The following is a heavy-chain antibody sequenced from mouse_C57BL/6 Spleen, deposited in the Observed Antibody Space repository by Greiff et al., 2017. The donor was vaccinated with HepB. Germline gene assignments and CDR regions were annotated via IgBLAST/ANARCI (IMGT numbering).Heavy chain of an antibody. D-gene: IGHD1-1*01. J-gene: IGHJ4*01. Sequence: EVQLQQSGPELVKPGASVKIPCKASGYTFTDYNMDWVKQSHGKSLEWIGDINPNNGGTIYNQKFKGKATLTVDKSSSTAYMELRSLTSEDTAVYYCARRGLTTVVAPYAMDYWGQGTSVTVSS. V-gene: IGHV1-18*01. CDR3: ARRGLTTVVAPYAMDY. CDR2: INPNNGGT. CDR1: GYTFTDYN.